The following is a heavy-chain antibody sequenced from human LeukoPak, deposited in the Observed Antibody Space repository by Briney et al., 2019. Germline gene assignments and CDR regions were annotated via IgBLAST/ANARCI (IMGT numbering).Heavy chain of an antibody. CDR2: IYTSGST. V-gene: IGHV4-4*07. CDR1: GGSISSYY. D-gene: IGHD1-26*01. Sequence: SETLSLTCTVSGGSISSYYWSWIRQPAGKGLEWIGRIYTSGSTNYNPSLKSRATMTVDTSKNQFSLKLSSVTAADTAVYYWARDGWGYYYYMDVWGKGTTVTVSS. J-gene: IGHJ6*03. CDR3: ARDGWGYYYYMDV.